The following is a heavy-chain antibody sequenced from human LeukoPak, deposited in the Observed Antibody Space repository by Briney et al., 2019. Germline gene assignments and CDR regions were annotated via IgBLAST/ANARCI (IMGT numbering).Heavy chain of an antibody. CDR1: GFIFSGDF. Sequence: GGSLRLSCAASGFIFSGDFMSWIRQAPGKELEWVSYISSSGSTIYYADSVKGRFTISRDNAKNSLYLQMNSLRAEDTAVYYCATSIVVVKAGAFEIWGHGTMVTVSS. V-gene: IGHV3-11*01. CDR2: ISSSGSTI. J-gene: IGHJ3*02. D-gene: IGHD3-22*01. CDR3: ATSIVVVKAGAFEI.